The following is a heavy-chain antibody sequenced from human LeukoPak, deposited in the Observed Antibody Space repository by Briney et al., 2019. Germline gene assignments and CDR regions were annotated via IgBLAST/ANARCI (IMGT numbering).Heavy chain of an antibody. CDR1: GFTFSSYG. CDR2: IWYDGSNK. J-gene: IGHJ6*02. D-gene: IGHD3-10*01. CDR3: ARGQSHVTTYYYGSGIAPKPGYYGMDV. V-gene: IGHV3-33*01. Sequence: GGSLRLSCAASGFTFSSYGMHWVRQAPGKGLEWVAVIWYDGSNKYYADSVKGRFTISRDNSKNTLYLQMNSLRAEDTAVYYCARGQSHVTTYYYGSGIAPKPGYYGMDVWGQGTTVTVSS.